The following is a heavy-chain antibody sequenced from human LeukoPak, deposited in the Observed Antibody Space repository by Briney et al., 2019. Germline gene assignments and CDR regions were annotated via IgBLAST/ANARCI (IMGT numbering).Heavy chain of an antibody. D-gene: IGHD1-26*01. V-gene: IGHV3-30*03. CDR2: ISYDGSNK. CDR3: TTDHVGATVEFDS. CDR1: GFTFSSYG. Sequence: PGGSLRLSCAASGFTFSSYGMHWVRQAPGKGLEWVAVISYDGSNKYYADSVKGRFTISRDNSKNTLYLQMNSLRTEDTAIYYCTTDHVGATVEFDSWGQGTPVTVSS. J-gene: IGHJ4*02.